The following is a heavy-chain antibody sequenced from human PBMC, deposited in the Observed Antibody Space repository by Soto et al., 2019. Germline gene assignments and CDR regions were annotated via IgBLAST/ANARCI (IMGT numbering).Heavy chain of an antibody. J-gene: IGHJ4*02. CDR2: ISWNGDST. D-gene: IGHD3-22*01. Sequence: PGGSLRLSCAASGFTFDDYAMHWVRQAPGKGLEWVSGISWNGDSTYYAESVKGRFTISRDNSKNTVYLQMNSLGAEDTAVYYCSSRNYYDTSGYYYWYYFDFWGQGALVTVSS. V-gene: IGHV3-23*01. CDR3: SSRNYYDTSGYYYWYYFDF. CDR1: GFTFDDYA.